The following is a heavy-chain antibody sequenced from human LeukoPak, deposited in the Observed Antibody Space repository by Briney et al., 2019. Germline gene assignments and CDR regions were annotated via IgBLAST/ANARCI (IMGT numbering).Heavy chain of an antibody. Sequence: PGGSLRLSCAASGFTFSSYSMNWVRHAPGKGLVWVSRINSDGSSTSYADSVRGRFSISRDNAKNTLYLQMNSLRAEDTAVYYCARGLSGYASSLGYWGQGTLVTVSA. V-gene: IGHV3-74*01. CDR1: GFTFSSYS. CDR3: ARGLSGYASSLGY. J-gene: IGHJ4*02. D-gene: IGHD6-6*01. CDR2: INSDGSST.